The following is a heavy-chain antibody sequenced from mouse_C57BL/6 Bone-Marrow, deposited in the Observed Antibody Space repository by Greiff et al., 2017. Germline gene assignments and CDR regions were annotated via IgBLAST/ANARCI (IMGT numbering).Heavy chain of an antibody. D-gene: IGHD1-1*01. CDR2: IHPSDSDT. Sequence: QVQLQQPGAELVKPGASVKVSCKASGYTFTSYWMHWVKQRPGQGLEWIGRIHPSDSDTNYNQKFKGKATLTVDKSSSTAYMQLSSLTSEDSAVYYGAISNYYYGSSLGWFAYWGQGTLVTVSA. V-gene: IGHV1-74*01. J-gene: IGHJ3*01. CDR1: GYTFTSYW. CDR3: AISNYYYGSSLGWFAY.